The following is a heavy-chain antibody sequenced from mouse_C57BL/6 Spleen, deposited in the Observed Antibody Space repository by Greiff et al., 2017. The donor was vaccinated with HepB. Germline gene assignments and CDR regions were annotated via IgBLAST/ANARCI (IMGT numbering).Heavy chain of an antibody. Sequence: QVQLQQSGAELVRPGTSVKMSCKASGYTFTNYWIGWAKQRPGHGLEWIGDIYPGGGYTNYNEKFKGKATLTVDKSSSTAYMQFSSLTSEDSAIYYCARGDYYGSSYGGWYFDVWGTGTTVTVSS. V-gene: IGHV1-63*01. CDR1: GYTFTNYW. D-gene: IGHD1-1*01. J-gene: IGHJ1*03. CDR2: IYPGGGYT. CDR3: ARGDYYGSSYGGWYFDV.